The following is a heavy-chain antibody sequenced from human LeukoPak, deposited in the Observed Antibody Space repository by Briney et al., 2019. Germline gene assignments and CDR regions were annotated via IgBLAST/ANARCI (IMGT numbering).Heavy chain of an antibody. CDR1: GGTFSSYA. D-gene: IGHD3-16*01. Sequence: SVKVSCTASGGTFSSYAISWVRQAPGQGLEWMGRIIPILGIADYAQKFQGRVTFTADKSTSTAYMELSSLRSEDTAVYYCARVMSSRNWFDPWGQGTLVTVSS. CDR3: ARVMSSRNWFDP. CDR2: IIPILGIA. V-gene: IGHV1-69*04. J-gene: IGHJ5*02.